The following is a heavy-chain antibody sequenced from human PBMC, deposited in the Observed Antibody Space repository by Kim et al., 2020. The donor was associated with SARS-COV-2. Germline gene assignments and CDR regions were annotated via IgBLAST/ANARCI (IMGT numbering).Heavy chain of an antibody. CDR3: LGGFYFDS. Sequence: ASVKVSCKTSGHFFTRDSIHWVRQAPGQGLEWMGGIDCGNGYTIYSQKFQGRVTFTTDTSASTAYMELSFLRSEDSAVYYCLGGFYFDSCFQGTLFTVSS. D-gene: IGHD3-16*01. CDR1: GHFFTRDS. J-gene: IGHJ4*02. V-gene: IGHV1-3*01. CDR2: IDCGNGYT.